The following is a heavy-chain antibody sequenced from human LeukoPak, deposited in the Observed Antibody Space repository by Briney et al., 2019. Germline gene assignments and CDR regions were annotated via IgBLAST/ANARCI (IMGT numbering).Heavy chain of an antibody. Sequence: PGGSVRLSCAAFGFTYSSYNMKWVRQAPGEGLEGGSYISSGSTTKSYAVPVKGRFTISRDNAKNSLYLQKDSLRVEDAGVQYCARDPYRGNYGAYYYYYMDVWGKGTTVTISS. V-gene: IGHV3-48*01. D-gene: IGHD1-26*01. CDR2: ISSGSTTK. J-gene: IGHJ6*03. CDR3: ARDPYRGNYGAYYYYYMDV. CDR1: GFTYSSYN.